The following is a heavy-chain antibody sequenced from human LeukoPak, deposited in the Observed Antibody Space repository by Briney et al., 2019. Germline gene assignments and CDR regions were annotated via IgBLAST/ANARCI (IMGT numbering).Heavy chain of an antibody. CDR2: INPNSGGT. CDR1: GYTYTGYY. CDR3: ASTRGVHDYGKNY. J-gene: IGHJ4*02. V-gene: IGHV1-2*06. D-gene: IGHD4-17*01. Sequence: ASVKVSCKASGYTYTGYYMHWVRQAPGQGLEWMGRINPNSGGTNYAQKFQGRVTMTRDTSISTAYMELSRLRSDDTAVYYCASTRGVHDYGKNYWGQGTLVTVSS.